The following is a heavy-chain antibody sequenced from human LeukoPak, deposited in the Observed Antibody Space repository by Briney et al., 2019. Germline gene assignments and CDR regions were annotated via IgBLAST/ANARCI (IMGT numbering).Heavy chain of an antibody. Sequence: SETLSLTCAVYGGSFSAYYWSWIRQPPGKGLEWIGEINHSGSTNYNPSLKSRVTMSVDTSKNQFSLKLNSVTAADTAVYYCARGYSSGYFDYWGQGTLVTVSS. D-gene: IGHD6-19*01. CDR2: INHSGST. CDR3: ARGYSSGYFDY. CDR1: GGSFSAYY. J-gene: IGHJ4*02. V-gene: IGHV4-34*01.